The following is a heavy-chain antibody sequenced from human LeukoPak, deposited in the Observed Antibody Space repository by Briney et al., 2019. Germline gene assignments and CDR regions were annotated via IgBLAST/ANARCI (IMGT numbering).Heavy chain of an antibody. CDR2: IKQDGSEK. J-gene: IGHJ4*02. Sequence: QAGGSLRLSCAASGFTFSSYWMSWVRQAPGKGLEWVANIKQDGSEKYYVDSVKGRFTISRVNAKNSLYLQMNSLRAEDTAVYYCARVGADNLLWFGESTHAFDYWGQGTLVTVSS. CDR1: GFTFSSYW. D-gene: IGHD3-10*01. CDR3: ARVGADNLLWFGESTHAFDY. V-gene: IGHV3-7*01.